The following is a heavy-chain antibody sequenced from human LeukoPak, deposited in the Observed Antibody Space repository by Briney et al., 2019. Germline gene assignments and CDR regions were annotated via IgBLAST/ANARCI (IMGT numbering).Heavy chain of an antibody. Sequence: TGGSLRLSCAASGFTFSRYWMHWVPQAPGKGPVWVARSNGDGSSTSYADSVKGRFTISRDSAKNTLYLQMNSLRAEDTAIYYYARDQLGDGDYLFDYWGQGTLVTVSS. CDR3: ARDQLGDGDYLFDY. D-gene: IGHD4-17*01. V-gene: IGHV3-74*01. J-gene: IGHJ4*02. CDR1: GFTFSRYW. CDR2: SNGDGSST.